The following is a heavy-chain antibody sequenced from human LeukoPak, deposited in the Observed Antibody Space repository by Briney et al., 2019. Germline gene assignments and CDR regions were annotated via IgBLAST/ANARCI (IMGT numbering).Heavy chain of an antibody. CDR3: ARGIRWASDY. V-gene: IGHV3-64*01. Sequence: AGGSLRLSCAASGFTFDDYAMHWVRQAPGKGLEYVSGITSNGGTTYYGNSVKGRFTISRDNSKDTLYLQMGSLRTEDMAVYYCARGIRWASDYWGQGTPVTVAS. CDR2: ITSNGGTT. D-gene: IGHD4-23*01. J-gene: IGHJ4*02. CDR1: GFTFDDYA.